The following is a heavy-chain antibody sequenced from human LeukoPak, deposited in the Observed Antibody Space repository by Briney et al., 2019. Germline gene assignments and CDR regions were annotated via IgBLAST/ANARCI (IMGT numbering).Heavy chain of an antibody. D-gene: IGHD3-10*01. V-gene: IGHV1-2*02. CDR1: GDTFTGYY. Sequence: SAKVSCEASGDTFTGYYMHWVRQAPGQGLEWMGWINPNSGGTNYAQKFQVRVTMTRDTSISTAYMELRRLRSYDTAVYYCAAPGRELTIYSPQRRGQGTLVTVAS. CDR3: AAPGRELTIYSPQR. CDR2: INPNSGGT. J-gene: IGHJ4*02.